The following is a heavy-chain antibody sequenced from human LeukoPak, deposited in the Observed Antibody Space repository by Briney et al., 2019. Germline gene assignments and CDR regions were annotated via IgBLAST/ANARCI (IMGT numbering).Heavy chain of an antibody. CDR3: AKVDPGSYYFDY. CDR2: ISWNSGSI. Sequence: PGRSLRLSCAASGFTFDDYAMHWVRQAPGKGLEWVSGISWNSGSIGYADSMKGRFTISRDNAKNSLYLQMNSLRAEDTALYYCAKVDPGSYYFDYWGQGTLVTVSS. CDR1: GFTFDDYA. V-gene: IGHV3-9*01. D-gene: IGHD1-26*01. J-gene: IGHJ4*02.